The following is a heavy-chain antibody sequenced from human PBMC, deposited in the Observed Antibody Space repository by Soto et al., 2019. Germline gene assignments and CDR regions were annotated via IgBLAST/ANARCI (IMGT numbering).Heavy chain of an antibody. Sequence: QVQLHESGPELVKPSETLSLTCTVSGVSISNNYWSWIRQPPGKGLEWIGYIYYNGNTNYNPSLKSRVTMSVDTSRNQISLKLTTVTAADTAVYYCTRANWYSEYWGQGTLVTVSS. D-gene: IGHD7-27*01. J-gene: IGHJ4*02. V-gene: IGHV4-59*01. CDR3: TRANWYSEY. CDR1: GVSISNNY. CDR2: IYYNGNT.